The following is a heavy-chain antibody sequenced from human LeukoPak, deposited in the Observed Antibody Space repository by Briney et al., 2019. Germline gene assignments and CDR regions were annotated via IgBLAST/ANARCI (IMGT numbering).Heavy chain of an antibody. CDR1: GYTFTSYG. CDR3: ARRAGRFVAGMRRSGWFDP. Sequence: GASVKVSCKASGYTFTSYGISWVRQAPGQGLEWMGWISAYNGNTNYAQKFQGRVTITADESTSTAYMELSSLRSEDTAVYYCARRAGRFVAGMRRSGWFDPWGQGTLVTVSS. V-gene: IGHV1-18*01. CDR2: ISAYNGNT. D-gene: IGHD6-19*01. J-gene: IGHJ5*02.